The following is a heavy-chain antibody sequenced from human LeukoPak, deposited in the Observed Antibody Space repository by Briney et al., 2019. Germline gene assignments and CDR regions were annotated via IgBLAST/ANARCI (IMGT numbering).Heavy chain of an antibody. D-gene: IGHD3-10*01. CDR3: TTGPFYFGSGTYFSDC. CDR2: IKSKTDGGTT. Sequence: GGSLRLSCAASGFTFSDYYMSWIRQAPGKGLEWVGRIKSKTDGGTTDYAAPVKGRFLISRDDSKNTLFLQMNSLKTEDTAVYYCTTGPFYFGSGTYFSDCWGQGTLVTVSS. CDR1: GFTFSDYY. V-gene: IGHV3-15*01. J-gene: IGHJ4*02.